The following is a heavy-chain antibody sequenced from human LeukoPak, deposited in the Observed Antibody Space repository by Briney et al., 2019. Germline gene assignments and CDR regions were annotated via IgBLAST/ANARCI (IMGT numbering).Heavy chain of an antibody. CDR3: ARVVVVPAADNDAFDI. V-gene: IGHV1-8*01. J-gene: IGHJ3*02. CDR2: MNPNSGNT. CDR1: GYTFTSYD. D-gene: IGHD2-2*01. Sequence: ASVKVSCKASGYTFTSYDINWVRQATGQGLEWMGWMNPNSGNTGYAQKLQGRVTMTRNTSISTAYMELSSLRSEDTAVYYCARVVVVPAADNDAFDIWGQGTMVTVSS.